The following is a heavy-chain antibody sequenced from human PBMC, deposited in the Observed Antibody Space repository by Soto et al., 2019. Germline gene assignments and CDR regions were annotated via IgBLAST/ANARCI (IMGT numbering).Heavy chain of an antibody. J-gene: IGHJ4*02. CDR2: ISGSGDST. Sequence: EVQLVESEGGLVQPGGSLRLSCAASGFTFSTYAMNWVSQAPGKGLEWVSGISGSGDSTYYADSVKGRFTVSRDNSKNTLYLQMNSLRAEDTAVFYCAKERSSGWSLDYWGQGTLVTVSS. CDR3: AKERSSGWSLDY. D-gene: IGHD6-19*01. CDR1: GFTFSTYA. V-gene: IGHV3-23*04.